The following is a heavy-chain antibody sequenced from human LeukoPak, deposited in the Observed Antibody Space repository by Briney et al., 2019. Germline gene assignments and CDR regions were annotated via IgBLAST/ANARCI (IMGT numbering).Heavy chain of an antibody. Sequence: SETLSLTCAVYGGSFSGYYWSWIRQPPGKGLEWIGEINHSGSTNYNPSLKSRVTISVDTSKNQFSLKLSSVTAADTAVYYCARGSRIAAAGTCRFDPWGQGTLVTVSS. CDR1: GGSFSGYY. D-gene: IGHD6-13*01. CDR3: ARGSRIAAAGTCRFDP. CDR2: INHSGST. J-gene: IGHJ5*02. V-gene: IGHV4-34*01.